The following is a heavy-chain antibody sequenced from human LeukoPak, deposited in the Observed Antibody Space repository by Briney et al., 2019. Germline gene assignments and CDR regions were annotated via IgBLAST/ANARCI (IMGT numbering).Heavy chain of an antibody. J-gene: IGHJ5*02. CDR3: ARESACGTTNCLAPADWLDP. D-gene: IGHD2-2*01. Sequence: GASVKVSCKASGYTFTGYYVHWVRQVPGQGLEWMGWINPNSSATNFPQKFQGRVTMTRDTSIATSYMEVDSLTSDDTAVYYCARESACGTTNCLAPADWLDPWGQGTLVIVSS. V-gene: IGHV1-2*02. CDR1: GYTFTGYY. CDR2: INPNSSAT.